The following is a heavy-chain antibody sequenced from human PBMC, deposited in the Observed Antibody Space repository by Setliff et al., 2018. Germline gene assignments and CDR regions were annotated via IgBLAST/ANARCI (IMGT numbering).Heavy chain of an antibody. V-gene: IGHV4-39*02. D-gene: IGHD3-10*01. CDR1: GGSIRSSTHY. Sequence: SETLSLTCTVSGGSIRSSTHYWGWIRQPPGKGLEWIGTIYYSGLTYYTPSLRIRATISVDTSKNRFSLQLSSVTAADTAVYYCAGYQGSGSNYKVVNWFDPWGQGTLVTAPQ. CDR2: IYYSGLT. J-gene: IGHJ5*02. CDR3: AGYQGSGSNYKVVNWFDP.